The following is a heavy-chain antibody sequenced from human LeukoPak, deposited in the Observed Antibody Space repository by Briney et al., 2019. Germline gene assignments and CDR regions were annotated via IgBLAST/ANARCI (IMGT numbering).Heavy chain of an antibody. D-gene: IGHD4-23*01. CDR1: GGSISSGSHY. CDR2: IYTSGST. J-gene: IGHJ6*03. Sequence: PSETLSLTCTVSGGSISSGSHYWSWIRQPAGKGLEWIGRIYTSGSTNYNPSLKSRVTISVDTSKNQFSLKLSSVTAADTAVYYCARGVPWYGGRINYYYYMDVWGKGTTVTVSS. V-gene: IGHV4-61*02. CDR3: ARGVPWYGGRINYYYYMDV.